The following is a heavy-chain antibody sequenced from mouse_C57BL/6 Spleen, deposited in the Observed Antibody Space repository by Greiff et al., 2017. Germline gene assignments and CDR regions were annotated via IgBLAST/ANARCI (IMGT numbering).Heavy chain of an antibody. CDR3: TRRGLDYGEAMDY. V-gene: IGHV1-15*01. J-gene: IGHJ4*01. CDR1: GYTFTDYE. D-gene: IGHD2-4*01. CDR2: IDPETGGT. Sequence: QVQLKQSGAELVRPGASVTLSCKASGYTFTDYEMHWVKQTPVHGLEWIGAIDPETGGTAYNQKFKGKAILTADKSSSTAYMELRSLTSEDSAVYYCTRRGLDYGEAMDYWGQGTSVTVSS.